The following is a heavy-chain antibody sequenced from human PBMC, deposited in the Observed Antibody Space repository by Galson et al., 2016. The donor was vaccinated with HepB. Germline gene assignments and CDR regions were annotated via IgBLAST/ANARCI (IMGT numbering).Heavy chain of an antibody. CDR1: GFTVSSYS. J-gene: IGHJ3*02. CDR2: SSGSKTI. CDR3: VRDSRYCTTVYCRGDAYDI. V-gene: IGHV3-48*01. D-gene: IGHD2-8*01. Sequence: SLRLSCAASGFTVSSYSMNWVRQAPGKGLKWISYSSGSKTIYYADSVKGRFTISIETAKNSLYLHMNSLRAEDTAMYYCVRDSRYCTTVYCRGDAYDIWGQGTMVTAS.